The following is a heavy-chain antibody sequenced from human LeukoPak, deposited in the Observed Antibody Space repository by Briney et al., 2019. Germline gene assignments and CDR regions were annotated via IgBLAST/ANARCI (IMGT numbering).Heavy chain of an antibody. D-gene: IGHD3-10*01. Sequence: GGSLRLSCAASGFTFSSYGMHWVRQAPGKGLEWVAVISYDGSNKYYADSVKGRFTISRDNSKNTLYLQMNSLRAEDTAVYYCAKDRYRAHGSGISYFDYWGQGTLVTVSS. V-gene: IGHV3-30*18. CDR2: ISYDGSNK. J-gene: IGHJ4*02. CDR3: AKDRYRAHGSGISYFDY. CDR1: GFTFSSYG.